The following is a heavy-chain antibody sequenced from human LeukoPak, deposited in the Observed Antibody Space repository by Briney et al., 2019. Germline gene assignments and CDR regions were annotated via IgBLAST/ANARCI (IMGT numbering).Heavy chain of an antibody. J-gene: IGHJ4*02. CDR3: ARGMTASAFDY. V-gene: IGHV3-21*01. D-gene: IGHD5-18*01. CDR2: ISSSSRYI. Sequence: GGSLRLSCTASGFTFSSDGINWVRQAPGKGLEWISFISSSSRYIYYADSVKGRFTVSRDNAKNSSYLQVNSLRADDTALYYCARGMTASAFDYWGQGTPVTVSS. CDR1: GFTFSSDG.